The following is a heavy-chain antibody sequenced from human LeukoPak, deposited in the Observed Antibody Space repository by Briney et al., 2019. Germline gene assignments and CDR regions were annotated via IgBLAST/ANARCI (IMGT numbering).Heavy chain of an antibody. CDR3: ARANYYDFWSGSHDAFDI. V-gene: IGHV3-53*01. Sequence: GGSLRLSCAASGFTFSNYEMNWVRQAPGKGLEWVSVIYSGGSTYYADSVKGRFTISRDNSKNTLYLQMNSLRAEDTAVYYCARANYYDFWSGSHDAFDIWGQGTMVTVSS. J-gene: IGHJ3*02. D-gene: IGHD3-3*01. CDR1: GFTFSNYE. CDR2: IYSGGST.